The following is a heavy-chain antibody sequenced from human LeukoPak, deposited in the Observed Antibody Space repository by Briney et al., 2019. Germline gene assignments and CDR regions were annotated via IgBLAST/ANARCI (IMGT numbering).Heavy chain of an antibody. CDR2: INPNSGGT. D-gene: IGHD2-2*01. V-gene: IGHV1-2*02. J-gene: IGHJ4*02. CDR3: ARDTVVVPAAFPDDY. CDR1: GYTFTGYY. Sequence: GASVTVSCKASGYTFTGYYMHWVRQAPGQGLEWMGWINPNSGGTNYAQKFQGRVTMTRDTSISTAYMELSRLRSDDTAVYYCARDTVVVPAAFPDDYWGPGTLVTVSS.